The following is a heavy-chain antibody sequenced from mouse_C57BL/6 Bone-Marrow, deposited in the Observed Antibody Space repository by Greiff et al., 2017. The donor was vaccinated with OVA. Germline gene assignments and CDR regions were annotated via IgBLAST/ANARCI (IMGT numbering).Heavy chain of an antibody. D-gene: IGHD1-1*01. J-gene: IGHJ3*01. Sequence: EVKLQESGGGLVKPGGSLKLSCAASGFTFSDYGMHWVRQAPEKGLEWVAYISSGSSTIYYADTVKGRFTISRDNAKNTLFLQMTSLRSADTARYYCARAYYGSSSAWCAYWGKGTLVTVSA. CDR3: ARAYYGSSSAWCAY. CDR2: ISSGSSTI. CDR1: GFTFSDYG. V-gene: IGHV5-17*01.